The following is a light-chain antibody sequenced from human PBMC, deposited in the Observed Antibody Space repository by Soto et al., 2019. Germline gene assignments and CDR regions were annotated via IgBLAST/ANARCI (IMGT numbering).Light chain of an antibody. Sequence: QLVLTQPPSAPASLGASVKLTCTLSSGHSSYAIAWHQQQPEKGPRYLMKLNSDGSHSKGDGIPDRFSGSSSGAERYLTISSLQSEDEADYYCQTWGTGIRVFGGGTKLTVL. CDR2: LNSDGSH. V-gene: IGLV4-69*01. J-gene: IGLJ3*02. CDR3: QTWGTGIRV. CDR1: SGHSSYA.